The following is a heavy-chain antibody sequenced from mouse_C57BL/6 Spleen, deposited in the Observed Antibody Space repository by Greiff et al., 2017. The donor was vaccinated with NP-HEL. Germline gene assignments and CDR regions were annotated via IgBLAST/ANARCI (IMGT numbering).Heavy chain of an antibody. V-gene: IGHV14-4*01. CDR1: GFNIKDDY. CDR3: TTRITTVVASDWYFDV. CDR2: IDPENGDT. D-gene: IGHD1-1*01. J-gene: IGHJ1*03. Sequence: EVQLQQSGAELVRPGASVKLSCTASGFNIKDDYMHWGKQRPEQGLEWIGWIDPENGDTEYASKFQGKATITADTSSNTAYLQLSSLTSEDTAVYYCTTRITTVVASDWYFDVWGTGTTVTVSS.